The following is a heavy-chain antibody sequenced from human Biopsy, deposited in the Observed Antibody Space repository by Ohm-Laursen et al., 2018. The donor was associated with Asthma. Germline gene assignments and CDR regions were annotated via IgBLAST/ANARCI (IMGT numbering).Heavy chain of an antibody. Sequence: ASVKVSCKASGYTFIHFAIHWVRQAPGQRLEWMGWINAGDGNTKYSQRFQGRVTITRDTSASTAYMDLRSLRSEDTAMYYCARTYYDFLTGQVNDAFALWGQGTMVTVSS. D-gene: IGHD3-9*01. CDR3: ARTYYDFLTGQVNDAFAL. V-gene: IGHV1-3*01. CDR2: INAGDGNT. CDR1: GYTFIHFA. J-gene: IGHJ3*01.